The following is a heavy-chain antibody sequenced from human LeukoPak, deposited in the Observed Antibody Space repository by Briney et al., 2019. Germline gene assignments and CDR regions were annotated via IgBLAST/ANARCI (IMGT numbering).Heavy chain of an antibody. J-gene: IGHJ4*02. CDR1: GFTLINAW. Sequence: GGSLRLSCAPSGFTLINAWLSWVRQAPGKGLEWVGRIKSDGTTDYAAPVKGRFTISRDASKATLYLQMNSLKTEDTAIYYCTTVSHFYLGGQGTLVTVSS. D-gene: IGHD2/OR15-2a*01. V-gene: IGHV3-15*01. CDR3: TTVSHFYL. CDR2: IKSDGTT.